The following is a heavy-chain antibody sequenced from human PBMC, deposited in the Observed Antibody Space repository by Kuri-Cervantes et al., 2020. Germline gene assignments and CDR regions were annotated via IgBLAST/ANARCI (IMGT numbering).Heavy chain of an antibody. V-gene: IGHV4-61*08. CDR1: GGSISSGDYY. CDR3: ARGRDDAFDI. CDR2: IYYSGST. J-gene: IGHJ3*02. Sequence: SETLSLTCTVSGGSISSGDYYWSWIRQPPGKGLEWIGYIYYSGSTNYNPSLKSRVTISVDTSKNQFSLKLSSVTAADTAVYYCARGRDDAFDIWGQGTMVTVSS.